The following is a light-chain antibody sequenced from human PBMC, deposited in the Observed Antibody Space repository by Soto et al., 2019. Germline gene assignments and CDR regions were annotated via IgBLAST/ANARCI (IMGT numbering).Light chain of an antibody. Sequence: QSVLTQPASVSGSPGQSIAISCTGTSSDGGGYDYVSWYQQQPDKAPKLMIYEVTKRPSGVSNRFSGSKSGNTASLTISGLQSEDEADYYCSSHTSGSTRVFGTGTKVTVL. CDR2: EVT. CDR3: SSHTSGSTRV. V-gene: IGLV2-14*01. J-gene: IGLJ1*01. CDR1: SSDGGGYDY.